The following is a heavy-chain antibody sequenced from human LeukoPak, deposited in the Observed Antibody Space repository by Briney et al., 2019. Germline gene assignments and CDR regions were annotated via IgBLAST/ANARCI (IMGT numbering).Heavy chain of an antibody. Sequence: QTGGSLRLSCAASGFTFSSYGMHWVRQAPGKGLEWVAVISYDGSNKYYADSVKGRFTISRDNSKNTLYLQMNSLRAEDTAVYYCARDDSSGYYPAGAFWGQGTMVTVSS. J-gene: IGHJ3*01. CDR1: GFTFSSYG. CDR3: ARDDSSGYYPAGAF. CDR2: ISYDGSNK. V-gene: IGHV3-30*03. D-gene: IGHD3-22*01.